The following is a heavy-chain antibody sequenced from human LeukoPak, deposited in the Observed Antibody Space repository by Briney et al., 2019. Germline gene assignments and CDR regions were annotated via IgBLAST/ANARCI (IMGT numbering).Heavy chain of an antibody. V-gene: IGHV4-61*02. CDR2: IYASGSA. J-gene: IGHJ4*02. CDR1: GGSISSGSYF. Sequence: SETLSLTCTVSGGSISSGSYFWSWTRQPAGKGLEWIGRIYASGSANYNPSLKSRVTISVDTSKNQFSLKLSSVTAADTAVYYCARDVAYGDYVDYWGQGTLVTVSS. CDR3: ARDVAYGDYVDY. D-gene: IGHD4-17*01.